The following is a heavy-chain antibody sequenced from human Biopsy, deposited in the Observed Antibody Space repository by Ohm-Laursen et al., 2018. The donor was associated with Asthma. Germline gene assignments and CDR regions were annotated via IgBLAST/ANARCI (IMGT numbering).Heavy chain of an antibody. Sequence: TLSLTCAVSGGSISSSGYYWGWIRQHPGKGLEWIGYIYYSGSTYYNPSLKSRVTISVDTSKNQFSLNLSSVTAADTAVYYCARWGSFGFDYWGQGTLVTVSS. CDR1: GGSISSSGYY. CDR3: ARWGSFGFDY. CDR2: IYYSGST. J-gene: IGHJ4*02. D-gene: IGHD7-27*01. V-gene: IGHV4-31*11.